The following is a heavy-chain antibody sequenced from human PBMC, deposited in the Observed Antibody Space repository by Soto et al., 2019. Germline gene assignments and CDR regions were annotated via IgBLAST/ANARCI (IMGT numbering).Heavy chain of an antibody. CDR1: GGSISSYY. Sequence: QVQLQESGPGLVKPSETLSLTCTVSGGSISSYYWSWIRQHPGKGLEWIGYIYYSGSTNYNPSLKSRVTISVATSKIQFSLKLSSVTAADTAVYYCARLWGGAFDIWGQGTMVTDST. CDR2: IYYSGST. J-gene: IGHJ3*02. CDR3: ARLWGGAFDI. V-gene: IGHV4-59*01. D-gene: IGHD2-21*01.